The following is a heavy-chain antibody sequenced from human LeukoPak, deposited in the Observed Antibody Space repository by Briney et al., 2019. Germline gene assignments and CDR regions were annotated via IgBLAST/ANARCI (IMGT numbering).Heavy chain of an antibody. V-gene: IGHV3-74*01. CDR2: LNSDGSST. CDR1: DFTFSSYW. Sequence: GGSLRLSCAASDFTFSSYWMHWVRQAPGKGLVWVSRLNSDGSSTSYADSVKGRFTISRDNAKNTLYLQMNSLRAEDTAIYYCARPLTQDYGMDVWGQGTTVTVSS. CDR3: ARPLTQDYGMDV. J-gene: IGHJ6*02.